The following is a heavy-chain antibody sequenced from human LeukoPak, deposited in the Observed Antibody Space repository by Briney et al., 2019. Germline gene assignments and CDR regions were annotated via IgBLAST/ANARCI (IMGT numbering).Heavy chain of an antibody. J-gene: IGHJ4*02. CDR1: GYTFTGYY. V-gene: IGHV1-2*02. CDR2: INPNSGGT. Sequence: ASVKVSCKASGYTFTGYYMHWVRQAPGQGLEWMGWINPNSGGTNYAQKFQGRVTMTRDTSISTAYMELSRLRSDDTAVYYCARDDERGYSGYDFSGGYWGQGTLVTVSS. CDR3: ARDDERGYSGYDFSGGY. D-gene: IGHD5-12*01.